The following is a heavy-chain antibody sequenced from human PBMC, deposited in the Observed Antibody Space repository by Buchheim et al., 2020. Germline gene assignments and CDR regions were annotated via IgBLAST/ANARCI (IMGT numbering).Heavy chain of an antibody. CDR1: GYTFTSYD. V-gene: IGHV1-8*01. CDR3: AGGGRDSSSWYDYYYYYGMDV. J-gene: IGHJ6*02. D-gene: IGHD6-13*01. Sequence: QVQLVQSGAEVKKPGASVKVSCKASGYTFTSYDTNWVRQATGQGLEWMGWMNPNSANTGYAQKFQGRVTMTRNTSISTAYMELSSVRSEDTAVYYCAGGGRDSSSWYDYYYYYGMDVWGQGTT. CDR2: MNPNSANT.